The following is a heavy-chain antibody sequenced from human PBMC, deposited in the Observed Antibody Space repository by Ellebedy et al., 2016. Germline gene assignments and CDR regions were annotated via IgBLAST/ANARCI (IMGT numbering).Heavy chain of an antibody. CDR3: AKTSGWGYGEN. J-gene: IGHJ4*02. CDR2: VNTFSGNT. Sequence: ASVKVSXXASGYTFTTFSITWVRQVPGQGLEWMGFVNTFSGNTKFAQKFQGRVSMTTDSSTHTAYMDLRGLRSDDKAMYYCAKTSGWGYGENWGQGTLVTVSS. V-gene: IGHV1-18*04. CDR1: GYTFTTFS. D-gene: IGHD3-10*01.